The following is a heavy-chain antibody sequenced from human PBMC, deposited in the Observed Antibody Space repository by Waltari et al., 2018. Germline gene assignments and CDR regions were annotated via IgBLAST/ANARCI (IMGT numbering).Heavy chain of an antibody. CDR2: INHSGST. CDR3: ARLVAPAY. V-gene: IGHV4-34*01. CDR1: GGSFSGYY. Sequence: QVQLQQWGAGLLKPSETLSLTCAVYGGSFSGYYWSWIRQPPGKGLEWIGEINHSGSTNYNPSLKSRVTISVDTSKNQFSLKLSSVTAADTAVYYCARLVAPAYWGQGTLVTVSS. J-gene: IGHJ4*02.